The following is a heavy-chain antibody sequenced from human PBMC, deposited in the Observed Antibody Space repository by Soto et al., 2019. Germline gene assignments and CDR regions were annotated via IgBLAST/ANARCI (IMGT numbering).Heavy chain of an antibody. D-gene: IGHD2-21*02. V-gene: IGHV4-31*03. Sequence: QVQLQESGPGLVKPSQTLSLTCTVSGGSISSGGYYWSWIRQHPGKGLEWIGYIYYSGSTYYNPSLKSRVTISVDTSKNQFSLKLSSVTAGDTAVYYCARDLMVTAIGGGWFDPWGQGTLVTVSS. J-gene: IGHJ5*02. CDR3: ARDLMVTAIGGGWFDP. CDR2: IYYSGST. CDR1: GGSISSGGYY.